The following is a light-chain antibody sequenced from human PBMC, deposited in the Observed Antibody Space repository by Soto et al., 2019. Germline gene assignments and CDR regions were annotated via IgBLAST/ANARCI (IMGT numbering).Light chain of an antibody. CDR1: SSNIGAGYD. CDR2: GNT. CDR3: QSYDSSLRDV. Sequence: QSVLTQLPSVSGAPGQRVTISCTGCSSNIGAGYDVHWYQQLPGTAPKLLIYGNTDRPSGVPDRFSGSKSGTSASLAITGLQTEDEADYYCQSYDSSLRDVFGTGTKVTVL. J-gene: IGLJ1*01. V-gene: IGLV1-40*01.